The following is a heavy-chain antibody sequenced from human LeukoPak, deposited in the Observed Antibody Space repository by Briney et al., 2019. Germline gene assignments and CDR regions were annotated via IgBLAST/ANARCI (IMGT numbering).Heavy chain of an antibody. Sequence: PSETLSLTCTVSGGSVSSGSYYWSWIRQPPGKGLEWIGYIYYSGSAKYNPSLKSRVTISVDTSKNQFSLKLTSVTAADTAVYYCARHGFYSNYVDYWGQGTLVTVSS. V-gene: IGHV4-61*01. CDR3: ARHGFYSNYVDY. D-gene: IGHD4-11*01. CDR2: IYYSGSA. CDR1: GGSVSSGSYY. J-gene: IGHJ4*02.